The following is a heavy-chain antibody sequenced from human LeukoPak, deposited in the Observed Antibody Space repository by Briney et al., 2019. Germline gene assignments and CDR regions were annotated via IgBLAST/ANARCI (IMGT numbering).Heavy chain of an antibody. Sequence: PGGSLRLSCAASGFTFSSSAMPWVRQAPDKGLEWVAVISYDGSNKYYADSVKGRFTISRDNSKNTLYLQMNSLRADDTAVYYRARDRDSSGWYEGFDYWGQGTLVTVSS. V-gene: IGHV3-30-3*01. D-gene: IGHD6-19*01. CDR1: GFTFSSSA. CDR2: ISYDGSNK. J-gene: IGHJ4*02. CDR3: ARDRDSSGWYEGFDY.